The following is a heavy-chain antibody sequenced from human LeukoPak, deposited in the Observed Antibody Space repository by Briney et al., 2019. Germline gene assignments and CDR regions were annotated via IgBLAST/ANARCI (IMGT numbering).Heavy chain of an antibody. Sequence: GGSLTLSCAASGFTFDDYGMSWVRQDPGKGLEWVSGINWNGSSTGYGDSVKGRFTISRDNAKSSLYMQMNSLRAEDTALYYCARDRGGKRTAASLDAFDIWGQGTMVTVSS. CDR1: GFTFDDYG. V-gene: IGHV3-20*04. D-gene: IGHD6-13*01. CDR2: INWNGSST. J-gene: IGHJ3*02. CDR3: ARDRGGKRTAASLDAFDI.